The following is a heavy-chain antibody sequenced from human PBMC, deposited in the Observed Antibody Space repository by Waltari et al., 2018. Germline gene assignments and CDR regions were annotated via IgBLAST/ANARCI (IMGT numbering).Heavy chain of an antibody. J-gene: IGHJ3*02. CDR3: ARQDSLGIAAADAFDI. D-gene: IGHD6-13*01. V-gene: IGHV4-39*01. CDR2: IYYSGST. Sequence: QLQLQESGPGLVKPSETLSLTCTVSGGSISSSSYYWGWIRQPPGKGPEWIGSIYYSGSTYYNPSLKSRVTISVDTSKNQFSLKLSSVTAADTAVYYCARQDSLGIAAADAFDIWGQGTMVTVSS. CDR1: GGSISSSSYY.